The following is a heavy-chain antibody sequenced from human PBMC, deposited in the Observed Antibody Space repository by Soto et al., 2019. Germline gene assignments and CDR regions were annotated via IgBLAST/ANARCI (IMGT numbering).Heavy chain of an antibody. CDR2: INPTDGAT. D-gene: IGHD3-10*01. CDR3: ARARGWFDP. Sequence: QVQLVQSGAEVKKPGASVKISCKASGYTFTTYYIHWVRQAPGQGLEWMGIINPTDGATTYAQKFQGRVIMTVDTSVSIVYMELSSLRSEDTAVYYCARARGWFDPWGQGTLVTVSS. V-gene: IGHV1-46*01. J-gene: IGHJ5*02. CDR1: GYTFTTYY.